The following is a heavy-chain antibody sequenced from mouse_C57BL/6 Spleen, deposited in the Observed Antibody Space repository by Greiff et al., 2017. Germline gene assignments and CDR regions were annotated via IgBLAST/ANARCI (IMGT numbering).Heavy chain of an antibody. CDR3: TRDTAQATETWFAY. CDR1: GFTFSSYA. CDR2: ISSGGDYI. D-gene: IGHD3-2*02. Sequence: VESGEGLVKPGGSLKLSCAASGFTFSSYAMSWVRQTPEKRLEWVAYISSGGDYIYYADTVKGRFTISRDNARNTLYLQMSSLKSEDTAMYYCTRDTAQATETWFAYWGQGTLVTVSA. V-gene: IGHV5-9-1*02. J-gene: IGHJ3*01.